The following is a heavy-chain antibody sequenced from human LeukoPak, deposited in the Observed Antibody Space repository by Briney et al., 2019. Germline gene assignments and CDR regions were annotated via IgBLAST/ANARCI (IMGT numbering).Heavy chain of an antibody. J-gene: IGHJ4*02. D-gene: IGHD1-7*01. V-gene: IGHV1-24*01. CDR2: FDPEDGET. CDR1: GSPPTEFS. Sequence: APGQASSKVSGSPPTEFSMHWGRRAPGKGVEWMGGFDPEDGETIYAQKFQGRVTMTEDTSTDTAYMELSSLRSEDTAVYYCATGITGTTLDYWGQGTLVTVSS. CDR3: ATGITGTTLDY.